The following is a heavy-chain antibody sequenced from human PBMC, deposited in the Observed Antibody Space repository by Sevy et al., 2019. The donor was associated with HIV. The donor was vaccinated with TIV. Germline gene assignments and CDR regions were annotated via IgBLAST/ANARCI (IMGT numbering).Heavy chain of an antibody. V-gene: IGHV4-30-4*01. Sequence: SETLSLTCTVSGGSISSSDSYWSLIRQPPGKGLEWIGYIHYTGGTYYNPFLKSRVAMSLDTSEKQFSLKLNFLTAADTAVYYCARKRGYNHGPFDYWGQGTLVTVSS. CDR1: GGSISSSDSY. CDR3: ARKRGYNHGPFDY. CDR2: IHYTGGT. J-gene: IGHJ4*02. D-gene: IGHD5-12*01.